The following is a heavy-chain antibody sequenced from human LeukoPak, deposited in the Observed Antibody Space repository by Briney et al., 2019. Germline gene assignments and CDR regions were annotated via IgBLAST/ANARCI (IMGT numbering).Heavy chain of an antibody. CDR2: IGIDSGNT. J-gene: IGHJ4*02. D-gene: IGHD5-12*01. V-gene: IGHV3-48*01. CDR1: GFPFIEYS. CDR3: AKGAYDYIEIAYFDY. Sequence: GGSLRLSCTASGFPFIEYSMNWVRQVPGKGLEWISYIGIDSGNTKYADSVRGRFTISADKAKNSLYLQMNSLRVEDTAVYYCAKGAYDYIEIAYFDYWGQGSLVTVSS.